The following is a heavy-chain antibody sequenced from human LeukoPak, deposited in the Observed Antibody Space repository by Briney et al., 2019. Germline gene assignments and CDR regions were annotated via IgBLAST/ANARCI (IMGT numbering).Heavy chain of an antibody. J-gene: IGHJ4*02. CDR3: AKDLSSGWYPYYFDY. D-gene: IGHD6-19*01. V-gene: IGHV3-23*01. CDR2: ISSGGGST. CDR1: GFTFSSYA. Sequence: GGSLRLSCAASGFTFSSYAMTWVRQPPGKGLEWVSGISSGGGSTYYADSVKGRFTISRDNSQNTLYLQMNSLRAEDTAVYYCAKDLSSGWYPYYFDYWGQGTLVTVSS.